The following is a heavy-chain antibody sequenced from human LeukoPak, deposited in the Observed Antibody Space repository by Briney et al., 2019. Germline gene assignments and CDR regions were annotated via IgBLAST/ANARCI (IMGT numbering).Heavy chain of an antibody. CDR2: INPNSGGT. CDR3: ARMGDSSGYNFDY. Sequence: ASVKVSCKASGYTFTGYYMHWVRQAPGQGLEWMGRINPNSGGTNYAQKFQGRVTMTRDTSISTAYMELSRLRSDDTAVYYCARMGDSSGYNFDYWGQGTLVTVSS. V-gene: IGHV1-2*06. D-gene: IGHD3-22*01. J-gene: IGHJ4*02. CDR1: GYTFTGYY.